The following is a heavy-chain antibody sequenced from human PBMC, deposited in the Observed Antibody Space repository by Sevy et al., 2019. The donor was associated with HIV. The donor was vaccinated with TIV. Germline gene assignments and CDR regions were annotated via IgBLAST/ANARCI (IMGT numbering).Heavy chain of an antibody. D-gene: IGHD3-22*01. V-gene: IGHV5-51*01. CDR3: ARHYYYDSSGYYAFDI. CDR2: IYPGDSDT. CDR1: GYSFTSYW. Sequence: GESLKISCKGSGYSFTSYWIGWVRQMPGKGLEWVGIIYPGDSDTRYSPSFQGQVTISADKSISTAYLQWSSLKASDTAMYYCARHYYYDSSGYYAFDIWGQGTMVTVSS. J-gene: IGHJ3*02.